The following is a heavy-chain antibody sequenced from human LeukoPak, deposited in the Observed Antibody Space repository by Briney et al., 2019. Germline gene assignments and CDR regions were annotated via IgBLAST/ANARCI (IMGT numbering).Heavy chain of an antibody. CDR3: ARDKGSGYFDY. V-gene: IGHV4-59*01. CDR2: IYYSGST. CDR1: GGSISSYY. J-gene: IGHJ4*02. Sequence: PSETLSLTCTVSGGSISSYYWSWIRQPPGKGLESIGYIYYSGSTNSNPSLKSRVTISVDTLKNQFSLKLSSVTAADTAVYYCARDKGSGYFDYWGQGTLVTVSS. D-gene: IGHD3-10*01.